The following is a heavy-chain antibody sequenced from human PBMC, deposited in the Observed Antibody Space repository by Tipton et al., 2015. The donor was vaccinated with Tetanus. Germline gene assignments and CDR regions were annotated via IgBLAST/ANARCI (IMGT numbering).Heavy chain of an antibody. D-gene: IGHD2-8*02. CDR1: GGSVRSGSYY. CDR2: IYYRGSI. Sequence: LRLSCTVSGGSVRSGSYYWNWIRHHPRKGLEWIGYIYYRGSIHYNPSLQSRVFISLDTSANQFSLKLNSVTAADTALYFCARVLRYSTRGGWDDAFDIWGQGTMVTVSS. J-gene: IGHJ3*02. CDR3: ARVLRYSTRGGWDDAFDI. V-gene: IGHV4-31*03.